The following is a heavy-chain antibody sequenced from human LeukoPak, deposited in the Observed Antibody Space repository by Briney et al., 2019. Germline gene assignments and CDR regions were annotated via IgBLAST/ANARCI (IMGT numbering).Heavy chain of an antibody. J-gene: IGHJ3*02. CDR1: GFTFSNAW. Sequence: GGSLRLSCAASGFTFSNAWMSWVRRAPGKGLEWVGRVKSKTDGGTTDYAAPVKGRFTISRDDSKNTLYLQMNSLKTEDTAVYYCTTAPSLTDAFDIWGQGTMVTVSS. CDR2: VKSKTDGGTT. V-gene: IGHV3-15*01. CDR3: TTAPSLTDAFDI.